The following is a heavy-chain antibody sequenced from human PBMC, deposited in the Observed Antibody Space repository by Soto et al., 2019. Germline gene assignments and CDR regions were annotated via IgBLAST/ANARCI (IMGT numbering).Heavy chain of an antibody. Sequence: PGESLKISCKGSGYSFTSYWISWVRQMPGKGLEWMGRIDPSDSYTNYSPSFQGHVTISADKSISTAYLQWSSLKASDTAMYYCARNDYDSSGYYQLDFWGQGALVTVSS. CDR1: GYSFTSYW. D-gene: IGHD3-22*01. V-gene: IGHV5-10-1*01. CDR2: IDPSDSYT. J-gene: IGHJ4*02. CDR3: ARNDYDSSGYYQLDF.